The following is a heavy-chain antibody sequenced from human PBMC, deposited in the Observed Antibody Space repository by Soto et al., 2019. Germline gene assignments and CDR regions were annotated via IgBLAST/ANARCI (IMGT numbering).Heavy chain of an antibody. D-gene: IGHD3-10*01. V-gene: IGHV3-23*01. CDR2: ISGSGGSR. CDR3: AKGQGSGSYSELDY. J-gene: IGHJ4*02. Sequence: EVQLLESGGGLVQPGGSLRLSCAASGFTFSRDAMSWVRQAPGKGLEWVSGISGSGGSRFYADSVKGRFTISRDNSKNTVDLQMNSLRDEDTAEYYCAKGQGSGSYSELDYWGRGTLVTVSS. CDR1: GFTFSRDA.